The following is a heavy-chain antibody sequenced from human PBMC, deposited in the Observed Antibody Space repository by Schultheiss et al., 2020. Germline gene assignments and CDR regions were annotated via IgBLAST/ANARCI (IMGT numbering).Heavy chain of an antibody. V-gene: IGHV3-11*04. D-gene: IGHD5-24*01. CDR1: GFTVSSNY. CDR3: ARSRDGNKDYYYYYMDV. CDR2: ISSSGYSI. Sequence: GGSLRLSCAASGFTVSSNYMSWVRQAPGKGLEWVSYISSSGYSIFYADSVQGRFTISRDNAKNSLFLQMNSLRAEDTAVYYCARSRDGNKDYYYYYMDVWGEGTTVTAYS. J-gene: IGHJ6*03.